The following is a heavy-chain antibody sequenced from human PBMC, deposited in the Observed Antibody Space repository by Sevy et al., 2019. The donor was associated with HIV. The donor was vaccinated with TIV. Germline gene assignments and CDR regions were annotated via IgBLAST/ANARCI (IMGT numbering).Heavy chain of an antibody. J-gene: IGHJ4*02. CDR2: IYYSGST. V-gene: IGHV4-61*01. CDR1: GGSVSSGSYY. Sequence: SETLSLTCTVSGGSVSSGSYYWSWIRQPPGKGLEWIGYIYYSGSTNYNPSLKSRVTISVDTSKNQFSLKLSSVTAAETAVYYCARGGYSYTKYDYWGQGTLVTVSS. D-gene: IGHD5-18*01. CDR3: ARGGYSYTKYDY.